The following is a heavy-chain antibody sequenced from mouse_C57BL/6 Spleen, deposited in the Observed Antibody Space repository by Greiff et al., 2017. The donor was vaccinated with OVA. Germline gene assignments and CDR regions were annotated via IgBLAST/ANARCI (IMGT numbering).Heavy chain of an antibody. V-gene: IGHV1-61*01. J-gene: IGHJ2*01. CDR3: AREEGYYGSSYVGY. CDR2: IYPSDSEP. Sequence: QVQLQQPGAELVRPGSSVQLSCKASGYPFTSYWMDWVKQRPGQGLEWIGNIYPSDSEPHYNQKFKDKATLTVDKSASTAYMQLSSLTSEDSAVYYCAREEGYYGSSYVGYWGQGTTLTVSS. D-gene: IGHD1-1*01. CDR1: GYPFTSYW.